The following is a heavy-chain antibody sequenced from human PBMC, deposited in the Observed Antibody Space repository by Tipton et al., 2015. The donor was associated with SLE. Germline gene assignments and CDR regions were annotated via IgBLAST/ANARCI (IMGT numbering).Heavy chain of an antibody. CDR2: INKSGST. Sequence: TLSLTCTVSGGSFSDDYWSWVRRCPGKGLAYIGEINKSGSTFYNPSLKSRVTLSLETSKNQFSLRLNSVTAADTAVYYCARKWDIWVQGTMVTVSS. CDR3: ARKWDI. CDR1: GGSFSDDY. D-gene: IGHD2-8*01. V-gene: IGHV4-34*01. J-gene: IGHJ3*02.